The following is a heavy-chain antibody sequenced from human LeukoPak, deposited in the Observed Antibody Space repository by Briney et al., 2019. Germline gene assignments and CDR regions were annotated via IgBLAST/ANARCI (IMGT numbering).Heavy chain of an antibody. D-gene: IGHD1-26*01. V-gene: IGHV3-33*03. J-gene: IGHJ4*03. CDR3: ATENSGSYYGYFDS. CDR2: IWYDGSNK. Sequence: GGSLRLSCAASGFTFSGYGMHWVRQAPGKGLEWVAVIWYDGSNKYYADSVKGRFTISRDNDKNTLYLQMNSLRADDTAVYYCATENSGSYYGYFDSWGQGTLVTVSS. CDR1: GFTFSGYG.